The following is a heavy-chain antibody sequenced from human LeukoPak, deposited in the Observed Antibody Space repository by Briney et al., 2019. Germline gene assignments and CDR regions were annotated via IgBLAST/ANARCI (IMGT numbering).Heavy chain of an antibody. V-gene: IGHV4-34*01. D-gene: IGHD3-22*01. CDR1: GGSFSGYY. CDR2: INHSGST. J-gene: IGHJ4*02. CDR3: ARRRRITMIVVGHFDY. Sequence: SETLSLTCAVYGGSFSGYYWSWIRQPPGKGLEWIGEINHSGSTNYNPSLKSRGTISVDTSKNQFSRKLSSVTAADTAVYYCARRRRITMIVVGHFDYWGQGTLVTVSS.